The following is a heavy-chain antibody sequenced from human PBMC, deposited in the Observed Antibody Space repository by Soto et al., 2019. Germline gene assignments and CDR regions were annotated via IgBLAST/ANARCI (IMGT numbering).Heavy chain of an antibody. V-gene: IGHV1-18*03. CDR3: ARDLHGDYSSDH. CDR1: GYSFTSYG. J-gene: IGHJ5*02. Sequence: QVQLVQSGAEVKKPGASVKVSCKASGYSFTSYGISWVRQAPGQGLEWMGWISAYNGKINYAQKLQGRVTMTADTSTSTAYMEARSLRSDDIAVYYCARDLHGDYSSDHWGRGTLVTVSS. D-gene: IGHD2-21*02. CDR2: ISAYNGKI.